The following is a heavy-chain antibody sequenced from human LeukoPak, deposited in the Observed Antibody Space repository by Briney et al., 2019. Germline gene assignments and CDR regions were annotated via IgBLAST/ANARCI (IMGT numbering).Heavy chain of an antibody. CDR2: ISGSGGST. V-gene: IGHV3-23*01. J-gene: IGHJ4*02. Sequence: PGGSLRLSCAASGFTFSSYAMSWVRQAPGKGLEWVSAISGSGGSTYYADSVKGRFTIPRDNSKNTLYLKMNSLRAEDTAVYYCAKAGGGSGSYYHYYFDYWGQGTLVTVSS. CDR3: AKAGGGSGSYYHYYFDY. CDR1: GFTFSSYA. D-gene: IGHD3-10*01.